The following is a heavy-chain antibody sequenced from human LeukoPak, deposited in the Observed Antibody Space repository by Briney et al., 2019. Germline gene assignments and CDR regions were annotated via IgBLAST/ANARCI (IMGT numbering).Heavy chain of an antibody. CDR1: GFTFSSYG. CDR3: TRARYNPYYFDY. Sequence: PGGSLRLSCAASGFTFSSYGMSWVRQAPGKGLEWVSAIGGRDGSTYYADSVKGRFTISRDNSKNTLYLEMNSLRADDTAVYYCTRARYNPYYFDYWGQGTLVTVSS. V-gene: IGHV3-23*01. J-gene: IGHJ4*02. CDR2: IGGRDGST. D-gene: IGHD1-14*01.